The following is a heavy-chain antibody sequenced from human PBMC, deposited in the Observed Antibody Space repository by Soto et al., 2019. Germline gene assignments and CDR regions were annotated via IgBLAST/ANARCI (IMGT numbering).Heavy chain of an antibody. V-gene: IGHV3-33*01. CDR1: GFTFSSYG. J-gene: IGHJ5*02. Sequence: GGSLRLSCAASGFTFSSYGMHWVRQAPGKGLEWVAVIWYDGSNKYYADSVKGRFTISRDNSKNTLYLQMNSLRAEDTAVYYCARPQTSGWYPGSWFDPWGQGTLVTVSS. D-gene: IGHD6-19*01. CDR2: IWYDGSNK. CDR3: ARPQTSGWYPGSWFDP.